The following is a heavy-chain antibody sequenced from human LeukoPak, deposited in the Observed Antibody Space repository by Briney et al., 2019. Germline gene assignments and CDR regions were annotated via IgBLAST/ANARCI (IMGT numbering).Heavy chain of an antibody. D-gene: IGHD1-26*01. V-gene: IGHV1-2*02. Sequence: GASVKVSCKASGYTFTSYYMHWVRQAPGQGLEWMGWINPNSGGTNYAQKFQGRVTMTRDTSISTAYMELSRLRSDDTAVYYCARGVSGSYYYYYMDVWGKGTTVTVSS. J-gene: IGHJ6*03. CDR1: GYTFTSYY. CDR3: ARGVSGSYYYYYMDV. CDR2: INPNSGGT.